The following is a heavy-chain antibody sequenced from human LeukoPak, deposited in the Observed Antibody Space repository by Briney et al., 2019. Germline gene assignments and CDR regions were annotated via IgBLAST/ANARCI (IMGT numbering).Heavy chain of an antibody. CDR2: ISAYNGNT. J-gene: IGHJ4*02. V-gene: IGHV1-18*01. Sequence: ASVKVSCKASGYTFTSYGISWVRQAPGQGLEWMGWISAYNGNTNYAQKLQGRVTMTTDTSTSTAYMELRSLRSDDTAVYYCARDAGYDSSGYYGDYWGQGTLVTVSS. CDR3: ARDAGYDSSGYYGDY. CDR1: GYTFTSYG. D-gene: IGHD3-22*01.